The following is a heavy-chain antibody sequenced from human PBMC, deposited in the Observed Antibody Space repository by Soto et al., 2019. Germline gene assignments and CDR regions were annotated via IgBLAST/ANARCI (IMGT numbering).Heavy chain of an antibody. Sequence: SQTLSLTCAISGDSVSSNSAAWNWIRQSPSRGLEWLGRTYYRSKWYNDYAVSVKSRITINPDTSKNQFSLQLNSVTPEDTAVYYCARDNCISTSCQNENYYYYGMDVWGQGTTVTVSS. V-gene: IGHV6-1*01. CDR1: GDSVSSNSAA. D-gene: IGHD2-2*01. CDR3: ARDNCISTSCQNENYYYYGMDV. J-gene: IGHJ6*02. CDR2: TYYRSKWYN.